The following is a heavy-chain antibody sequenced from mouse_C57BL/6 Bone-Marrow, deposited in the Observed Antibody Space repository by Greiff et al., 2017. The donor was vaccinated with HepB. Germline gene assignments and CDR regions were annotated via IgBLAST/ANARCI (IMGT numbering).Heavy chain of an antibody. D-gene: IGHD4-1*01. CDR3: AKKGALTGVFDY. J-gene: IGHJ2*01. Sequence: QVQLQQPGAELVKPGASVKMSCKASGYTFTSYWITWVKQRPGQGLEWIGDIYPGSGSTNYNEKFKSKATLTVDTSSSTAYMQLSSLTYEDSAVYYCAKKGALTGVFDYWGQGTTLTVSS. V-gene: IGHV1-55*01. CDR1: GYTFTSYW. CDR2: IYPGSGST.